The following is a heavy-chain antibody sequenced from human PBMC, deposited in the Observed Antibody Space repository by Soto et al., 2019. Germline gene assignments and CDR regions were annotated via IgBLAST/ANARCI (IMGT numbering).Heavy chain of an antibody. Sequence: QVQLVQSGAEVKKPGSSVKVSCKASGGTFSSYAISWVRQAPGQGLEWMGGIIPIFGTANYAQKFQGRVTITADKSNSTAYMELSSLRSEDTAVYYCARDAVDTTDYYCDGMDVWGQGTTVTVSS. J-gene: IGHJ6*02. CDR3: ARDAVDTTDYYCDGMDV. D-gene: IGHD5-18*01. CDR2: IIPIFGTA. CDR1: GGTFSSYA. V-gene: IGHV1-69*06.